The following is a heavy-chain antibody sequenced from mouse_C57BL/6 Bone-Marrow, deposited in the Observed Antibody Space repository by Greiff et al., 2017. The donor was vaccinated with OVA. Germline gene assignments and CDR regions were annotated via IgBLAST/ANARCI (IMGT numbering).Heavy chain of an antibody. CDR2: IDPATGNT. V-gene: IGHV14-3*01. Sequence: LVESVAELVRPGASVKLSCTASGFNIKNTYMPWVKQRPEQGLEWIGRIDPATGNTKYAPKFQGKATITADPSSNTAYLQLSSLTSEDTAIYYGVQHCDGSSYDRYFDVWGTGTTVTVSS. D-gene: IGHD1-1*01. J-gene: IGHJ1*03. CDR3: VQHCDGSSYDRYFDV. CDR1: GFNIKNTY.